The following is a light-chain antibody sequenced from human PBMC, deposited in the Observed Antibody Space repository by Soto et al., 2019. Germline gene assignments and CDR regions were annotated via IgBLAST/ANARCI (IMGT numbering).Light chain of an antibody. CDR3: SSYAGSNNVVV. Sequence: QSALTQPPSASGSPGQSVTISCTGTSSDIGGYNYVSWYQQHPGKAPKLMIYEVSKRPSGVPDRFSGSKSGNTASLTVSGLQPEDEADYYCSSYAGSNNVVVFGGGTKLTVL. J-gene: IGLJ2*01. CDR2: EVS. CDR1: SSDIGGYNY. V-gene: IGLV2-8*01.